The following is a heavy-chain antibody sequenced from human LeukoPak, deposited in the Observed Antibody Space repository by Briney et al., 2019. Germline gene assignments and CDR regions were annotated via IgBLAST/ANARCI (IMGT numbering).Heavy chain of an antibody. V-gene: IGHV4-59*01. J-gene: IGHJ6*02. Sequence: PSETLSLTCTVSGGSISSYYWSWIRQPPGKGLEWIGYIYYSGSTNYNPSLKSRVTISVDTSKNQFSLKLSSVTAADTAVYYCARGRITMVRGAGGYYYGMDVWGQGTTVTVSS. CDR1: GGSISSYY. CDR2: IYYSGST. D-gene: IGHD3-10*01. CDR3: ARGRITMVRGAGGYYYGMDV.